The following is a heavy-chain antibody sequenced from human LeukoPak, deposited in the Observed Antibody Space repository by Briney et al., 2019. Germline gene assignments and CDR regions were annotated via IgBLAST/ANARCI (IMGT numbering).Heavy chain of an antibody. Sequence: ASVKVSCKASGYTFNRYYMHWVRQAPGHGLEWMGWLNPNSGVTKYAQKFQGRVTMTRDTSISTAYMELGSLRFDDTAVYYCAREDNWNYDYWGQGTLVTVSS. D-gene: IGHD1-7*01. V-gene: IGHV1-2*02. CDR2: LNPNSGVT. CDR1: GYTFNRYY. CDR3: AREDNWNYDY. J-gene: IGHJ4*02.